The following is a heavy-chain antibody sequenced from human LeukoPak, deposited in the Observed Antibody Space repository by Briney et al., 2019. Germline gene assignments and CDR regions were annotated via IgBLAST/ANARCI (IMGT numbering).Heavy chain of an antibody. J-gene: IGHJ6*03. CDR1: GFTFSSYG. Sequence: PGGSLRLSCAASGFTFSSYGMHWVRQAPGKGLEWVAFIRYDGSNKYYADSVKGRFTISRDNSKNTLYLQMNSLRAEDTAVYYCAKVMVRGVIALVDYYYYYMDVWGKGTTATVSS. D-gene: IGHD3-10*01. CDR3: AKVMVRGVIALVDYYYYYMDV. CDR2: IRYDGSNK. V-gene: IGHV3-30*02.